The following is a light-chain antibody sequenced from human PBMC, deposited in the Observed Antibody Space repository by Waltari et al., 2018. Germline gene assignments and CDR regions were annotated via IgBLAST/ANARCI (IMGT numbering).Light chain of an antibody. CDR2: TAS. J-gene: IGKJ1*01. CDR1: QNSNTY. CDR3: QQYQRYWT. V-gene: IGKV1-5*03. Sequence: DIQRTQSPSILAAAVGDRVTITCRASQNSNTYLAWYQQKPGKAPQILIYTASRLGSGVPSRFSGSGSGTEFTLTISSLLPDDFATYYCQQYQRYWTFGQGTTVEIK.